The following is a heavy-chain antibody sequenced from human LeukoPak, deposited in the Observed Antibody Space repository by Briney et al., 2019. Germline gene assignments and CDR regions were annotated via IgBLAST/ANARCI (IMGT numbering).Heavy chain of an antibody. Sequence: SETLSLTCTVSGGSISSYYWSWIRQPPGKGLEWIGHIYYSGNTNYSPSLKSRVTMSVDTSKNLFSLKVSSVTAADTAVYYCARSRSGYSYDHAAFEIWGQGTMVTVSS. CDR3: ARSRSGYSYDHAAFEI. V-gene: IGHV4-59*01. CDR1: GGSISSYY. D-gene: IGHD5-18*01. J-gene: IGHJ3*02. CDR2: IYYSGNT.